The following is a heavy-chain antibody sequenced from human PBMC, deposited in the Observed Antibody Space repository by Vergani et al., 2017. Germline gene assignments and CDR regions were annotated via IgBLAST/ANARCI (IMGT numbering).Heavy chain of an antibody. CDR2: IKSNADGGSA. Sequence: EGQLVESGGGLVKPGGSLRLSCAASEFTFSDVWMSWVRQAPGKGLEWVARIKSNADGGSADYAASVKGRFIISRDDSKNFLYLQMNSLRAEDTAVYYCAKGGYYDSSGYYNYYYYGMDVWGQGTTVTVSS. D-gene: IGHD3-22*01. J-gene: IGHJ6*02. CDR1: EFTFSDVW. V-gene: IGHV3-15*01. CDR3: AKGGYYDSSGYYNYYYYGMDV.